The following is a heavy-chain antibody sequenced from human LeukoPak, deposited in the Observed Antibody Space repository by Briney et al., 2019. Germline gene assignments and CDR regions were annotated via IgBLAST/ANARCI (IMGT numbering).Heavy chain of an antibody. CDR2: IKSKTDGGTT. V-gene: IGHV3-15*01. D-gene: IGHD4-17*01. CDR1: GFTFSNAW. Sequence: GGSLRLSCAASGFTFSNAWMSWVRQAPGKGLEWVGRIKSKTDGGTTDYAAPVKGRFTISRDDSKNTLYLQMNSLKTEEQTRYYCTTTPDDYGEWGQGTLVTVSS. CDR3: TTTPDDYGE. J-gene: IGHJ4*02.